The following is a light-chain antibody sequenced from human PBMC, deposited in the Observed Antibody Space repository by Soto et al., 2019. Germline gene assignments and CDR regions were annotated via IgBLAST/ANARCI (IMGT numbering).Light chain of an antibody. CDR2: AAS. CDR3: QQTYGTPRR. J-gene: IGKJ1*01. Sequence: DIQMTQSPSSLSASVGDRGTIPWRASKNINKYLNWYQQKPGKAPKLLIYAASTLQSGVTSRFSGSGSGTDFTLTISSLQPEDFATYYCQQTYGTPRRFGQGTKVDIK. V-gene: IGKV1-39*01. CDR1: KNINKY.